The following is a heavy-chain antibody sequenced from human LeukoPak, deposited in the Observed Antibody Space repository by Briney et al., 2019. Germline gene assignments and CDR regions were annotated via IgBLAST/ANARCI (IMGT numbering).Heavy chain of an antibody. V-gene: IGHV4-30-2*01. Sequence: PSETLSLTCAVYGGSFSGYYWSWIRQPPGKGLEWIGYIYHSGSTYYNPSLKSRVTISVDRSKNQFSLKLSSVTAADTAVYYCAREGGYYGSGSLDYWGQGTLVTVSS. CDR3: AREGGYYGSGSLDY. CDR2: IYHSGST. D-gene: IGHD3-10*01. CDR1: GGSFSGYY. J-gene: IGHJ4*02.